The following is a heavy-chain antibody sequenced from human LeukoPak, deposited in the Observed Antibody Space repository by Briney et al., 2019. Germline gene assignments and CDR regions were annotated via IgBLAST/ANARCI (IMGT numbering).Heavy chain of an antibody. V-gene: IGHV4-4*07. CDR3: ARDSRVQLNDAFDI. CDR1: GGSISSYH. CDR2: IYTSGST. J-gene: IGHJ3*02. Sequence: PSETLSLTCTVSGGSISSYHWSWIRQPAGKGLEWIGRIYTSGSTNYNPSLKSRVTMSVDTSKNQFSLKLSSVTAADTAVYYCARDSRVQLNDAFDIWGQGTMVTVSS. D-gene: IGHD3-10*01.